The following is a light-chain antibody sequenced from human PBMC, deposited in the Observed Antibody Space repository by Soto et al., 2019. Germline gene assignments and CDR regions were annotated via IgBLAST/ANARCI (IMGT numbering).Light chain of an antibody. Sequence: EIVMTQSPVTLSVSPGENATLSCRTSHSVRGHLAWYQQKPGQAPRLLIYGASTRATGVPASFSGSGSGTEFTLTISSLQSEDFAVYHCQQYNNWPTWTFGQGTKVEIK. CDR1: HSVRGH. CDR3: QQYNNWPTWT. J-gene: IGKJ1*01. CDR2: GAS. V-gene: IGKV3-15*01.